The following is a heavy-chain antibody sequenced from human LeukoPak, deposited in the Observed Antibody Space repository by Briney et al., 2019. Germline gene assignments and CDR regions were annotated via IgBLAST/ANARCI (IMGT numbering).Heavy chain of an antibody. V-gene: IGHV4-4*07. D-gene: IGHD3-10*01. CDR3: ARAYYYGSGSYGLDY. J-gene: IGHJ4*02. CDR1: GVSISSYY. Sequence: PSETLSLTCTVSGVSISSYYWSWIRQPAGKGLEWIGRIYTSGSTNYNPSLKSRVTMSVDTSKNQFSLKLTSVTAADTAVYYCARAYYYGSGSYGLDYWGQGTLVTVSS. CDR2: IYTSGST.